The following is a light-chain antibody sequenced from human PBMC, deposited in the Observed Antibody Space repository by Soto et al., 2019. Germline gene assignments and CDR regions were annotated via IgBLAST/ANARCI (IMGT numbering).Light chain of an antibody. CDR1: QSVRSSN. CDR3: QQYGVSQGP. V-gene: IGKV3-20*01. CDR2: GAS. J-gene: IGKJ4*01. Sequence: EIVLTQSPGTLSLSPGARATLSCRASQSVRSSNLAWYQQKPGQAPRLLIYGASSRATGIPDRFSGSGSGTDVTLTISRLEPEDVAVYYCQQYGVSQGPFGGGTKVEIK.